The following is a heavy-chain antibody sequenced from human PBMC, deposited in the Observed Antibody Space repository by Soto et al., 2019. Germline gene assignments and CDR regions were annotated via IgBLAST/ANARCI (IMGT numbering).Heavy chain of an antibody. CDR3: ARDIAAAGIEYFQH. CDR2: IWYGGSNK. Sequence: QVQLVESGGGVVQPGRSLRLSCAASGFTFSSYGMHWVRQAPGKGLEWVAVIWYGGSNKYYADSVKGRFTISRDNSKNTLYLQMNSLIAEDTAVYYCARDIAAAGIEYFQHWGQGTLVTVSS. D-gene: IGHD6-13*01. V-gene: IGHV3-33*01. J-gene: IGHJ1*01. CDR1: GFTFSSYG.